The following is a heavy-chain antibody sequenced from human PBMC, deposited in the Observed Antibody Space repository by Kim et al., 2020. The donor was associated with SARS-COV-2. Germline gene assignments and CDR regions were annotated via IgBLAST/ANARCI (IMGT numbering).Heavy chain of an antibody. CDR1: GFTFSSYD. CDR3: AAGVGDYGGNSGAFDI. J-gene: IGHJ3*02. V-gene: IGHV3-13*01. D-gene: IGHD4-17*01. Sequence: GGSLRLSCAASGFTFSSYDMHWVRQATGKGLEWVSAIGTAGDTYYPGSVKGRFTISRENAKNSLYLQMNSLRAGDTAVYYCAAGVGDYGGNSGAFDIWGQGTMVTVSS. CDR2: IGTAGDT.